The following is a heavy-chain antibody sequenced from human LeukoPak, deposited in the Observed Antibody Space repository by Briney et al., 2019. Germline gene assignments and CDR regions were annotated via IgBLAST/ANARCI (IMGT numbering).Heavy chain of an antibody. CDR3: ACIAAAGNSNWFDP. J-gene: IGHJ5*02. V-gene: IGHV3-30*03. D-gene: IGHD6-13*01. CDR1: GFTVSSNY. CDR2: ISYDGSNK. Sequence: GGSLRLSCAASGFTVSSNYMTWVRQAPGKGLEWVAVISYDGSNKYYADSVKGRFTISRDNSKNTLYLQMNSLRAEDTAVYYCACIAAAGNSNWFDPWGQGTLVTVSS.